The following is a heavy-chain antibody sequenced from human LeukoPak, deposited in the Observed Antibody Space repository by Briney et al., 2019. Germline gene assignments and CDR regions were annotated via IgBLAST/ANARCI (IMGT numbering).Heavy chain of an antibody. D-gene: IGHD2-2*01. Sequence: GGSLRLSCAASGFTLSSYAMSWVRQAPGKGLEWVSAISGSGGSTYYADSVKDRSTISIDNSKNTLSLQMNRQRAEDTPVYYCAKDLITVQDIVVVPAVFDYWGQGTLVTVSS. CDR3: AKDLITVQDIVVVPAVFDY. CDR1: GFTLSSYA. J-gene: IGHJ4*02. V-gene: IGHV3-23*01. CDR2: ISGSGGST.